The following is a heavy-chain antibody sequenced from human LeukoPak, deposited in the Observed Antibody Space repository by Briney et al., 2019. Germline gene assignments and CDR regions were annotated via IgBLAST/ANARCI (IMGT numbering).Heavy chain of an antibody. CDR1: GGSISSYY. CDR3: AKDYSGYDK. Sequence: PSETLSLTCTVSGGSISSYYWSWVRQAPGKGLEWVSGISDSGGSTDYAVSVKARFTISRDNSKNTLYLQMNTLRAEDTAVYHCAKDYSGYDKWGQGTLVTVSS. CDR2: ISDSGGST. V-gene: IGHV3-23*01. J-gene: IGHJ4*02. D-gene: IGHD5-12*01.